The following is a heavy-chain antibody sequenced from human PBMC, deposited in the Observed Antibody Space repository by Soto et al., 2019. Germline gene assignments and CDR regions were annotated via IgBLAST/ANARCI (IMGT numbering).Heavy chain of an antibody. D-gene: IGHD3-22*01. Sequence: RLSCAASGFTFSSYAMHWVRQAPGKGLEWVAVISSDGNKKYYADSVKGRFTISRDNSKNTLYLQMDSLRAEDTAVYYCARDEYYDPSGPPFDYWGQGSPVTVSS. V-gene: IGHV3-30-3*01. J-gene: IGHJ4*02. CDR1: GFTFSSYA. CDR2: ISSDGNKK. CDR3: ARDEYYDPSGPPFDY.